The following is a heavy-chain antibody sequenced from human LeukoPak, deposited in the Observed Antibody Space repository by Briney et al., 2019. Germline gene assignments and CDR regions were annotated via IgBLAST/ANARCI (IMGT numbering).Heavy chain of an antibody. CDR2: VSGIGDKP. Sequence: YPGGSLRLSRAASGFTFSNYAMSWVRQAPGKGLEWVSAVSGIGDKPYYADSVKGRFTISRDNSKNTLYLQMNSLRAEDTAVYYCAKDRRGYSYDIDYWGQGTLVTVSS. J-gene: IGHJ4*02. CDR3: AKDRRGYSYDIDY. CDR1: GFTFSNYA. D-gene: IGHD5-18*01. V-gene: IGHV3-23*01.